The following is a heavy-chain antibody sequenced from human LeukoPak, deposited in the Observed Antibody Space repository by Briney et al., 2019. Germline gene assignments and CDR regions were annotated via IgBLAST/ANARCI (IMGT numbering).Heavy chain of an antibody. D-gene: IGHD6-13*01. CDR3: ASASAHRIAAGGDY. Sequence: GGSLRLSCAASGYTFSNYWMQWARQAPGKGLVWVSRINSDGSSRNYAGSVKGRFTISRDNAKNTLYLQMNSLRAEDTAVYYCASASAHRIAAGGDYWGQGTLVTVSS. CDR2: INSDGSSR. V-gene: IGHV3-74*01. J-gene: IGHJ4*02. CDR1: GYTFSNYW.